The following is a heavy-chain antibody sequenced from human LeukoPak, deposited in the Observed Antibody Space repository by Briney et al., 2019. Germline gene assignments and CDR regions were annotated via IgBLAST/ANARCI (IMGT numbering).Heavy chain of an antibody. J-gene: IGHJ4*02. D-gene: IGHD2-15*01. CDR3: ARVDGSPDY. Sequence: GASVKVSCKASGYTFTGHYMHWVRQAPGQGFEWMGWINLNSGNTGYAQKFQGRVTITRDTSIRTAYMEVSSLRSEDTAVYYCARVDGSPDYWGQGTLLTVSS. V-gene: IGHV1-8*03. CDR1: GYTFTGHY. CDR2: INLNSGNT.